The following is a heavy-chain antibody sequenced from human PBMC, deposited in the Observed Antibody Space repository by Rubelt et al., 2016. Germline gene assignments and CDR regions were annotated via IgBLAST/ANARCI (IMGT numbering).Heavy chain of an antibody. Sequence: QVQLVQSGAEVKKTGASVKVSCKASGYTFTGYFMHWVRQATGQGLEWMGWMSPNSGNTGYAQKLQGRVTLTKDPSITTAYMELSGLRSDDTAVYYCARGDYWGQGTLVIVSS. V-gene: IGHV1-8*02. J-gene: IGHJ4*02. CDR3: ARGDY. CDR2: MSPNSGNT. CDR1: GYTFTGYF.